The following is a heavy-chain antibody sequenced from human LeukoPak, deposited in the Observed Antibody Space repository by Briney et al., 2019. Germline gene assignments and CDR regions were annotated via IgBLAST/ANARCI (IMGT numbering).Heavy chain of an antibody. CDR2: ISGSGVST. D-gene: IGHD5-18*01. CDR3: AKLRGYTYGSPDY. CDR1: GFTFSSYG. J-gene: IGHJ4*02. V-gene: IGHV3-23*01. Sequence: GGSLRLSCAASGFTFSSYGMSWVRQAPGKGLEWVSAISGSGVSTYYADSVKGRFTISRDNSKNTLYLQMNSLRAEDTAVYYCAKLRGYTYGSPDYWGQGTLVTVSS.